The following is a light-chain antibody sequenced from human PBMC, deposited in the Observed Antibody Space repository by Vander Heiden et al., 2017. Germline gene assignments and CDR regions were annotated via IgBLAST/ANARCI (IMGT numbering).Light chain of an antibody. CDR2: DES. CDR3: QLWDSSSDHPDWV. CDR1: NIGSKS. J-gene: IGLJ3*02. Sequence: SYVLTQPPSVSVAPGQTARITCGGNNIGSKSVHWYQQKPGQAPVLVVYDESDRPSGIPERFSGSNSGNTANLKIRRVEAGDEADYYGQLWDSSSDHPDWVFGGGTKLTVL. V-gene: IGLV3-21*02.